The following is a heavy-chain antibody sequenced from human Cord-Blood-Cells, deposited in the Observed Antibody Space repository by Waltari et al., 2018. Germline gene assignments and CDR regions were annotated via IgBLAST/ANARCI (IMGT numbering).Heavy chain of an antibody. Sequence: QLQLQESGSGLVKPSQTLSLTCAASGGSISSGGYSWSWIRQPPGKGLEWIGYIYHSGSTYYNPSLKSRVTISVDRSKNQFSLKLSSVTAADTAVYYCARGDENGGKYWFDPWGQGTLVTVSS. CDR3: ARGDENGGKYWFDP. J-gene: IGHJ5*02. CDR2: IYHSGST. CDR1: GGSISSGGYS. D-gene: IGHD2-15*01. V-gene: IGHV4-30-2*01.